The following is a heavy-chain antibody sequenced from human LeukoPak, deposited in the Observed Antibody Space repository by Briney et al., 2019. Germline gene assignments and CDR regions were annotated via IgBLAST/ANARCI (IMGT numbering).Heavy chain of an antibody. CDR2: IYYCGST. CDR1: GGSISSSFYY. J-gene: IGHJ3*02. V-gene: IGHV4-39*01. D-gene: IGHD5-24*01. Sequence: SETLSLSCTVSGGSISSSFYYWVWIRQPPGKGLQWIGSIYYCGSTYYNPSLKSRVTISVDTSKNQFSLKLSSVTAADTAVYYCARHRASDRAFDIWGQGTMVTVSS. CDR3: ARHRASDRAFDI.